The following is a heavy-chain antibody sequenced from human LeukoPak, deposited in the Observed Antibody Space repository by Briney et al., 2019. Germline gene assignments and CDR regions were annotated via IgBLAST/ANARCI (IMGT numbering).Heavy chain of an antibody. Sequence: GGSLRLSCPASGFTFSSLGMHWVRQAPGKVLEWVAFVEHDGSTKYYADSVKGRFSISRDNFKNTLFLQMYSLRVDDTSMYYCVTDLHGVNWYVSWGQGTLVTVSS. J-gene: IGHJ5*01. CDR2: VEHDGSTK. D-gene: IGHD5-24*01. CDR3: VTDLHGVNWYVS. CDR1: GFTFSSLG. V-gene: IGHV3-30*02.